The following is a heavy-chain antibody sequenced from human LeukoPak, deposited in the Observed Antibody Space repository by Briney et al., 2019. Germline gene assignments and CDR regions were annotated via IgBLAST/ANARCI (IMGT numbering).Heavy chain of an antibody. V-gene: IGHV3-33*01. CDR2: IWYDGSDE. CDR3: ARDGGYHSSGPFDY. D-gene: IGHD3-22*01. J-gene: IGHJ4*02. CDR1: GFTFSSHG. Sequence: GGSLRLFCAASGFTFSSHGMHWVRQAPGKGLEWVSIIWYDGSDEYYADSVKGRFTISRDNSKNTLYLQMNSLRAEDTAVYYCARDGGYHSSGPFDYWGQGTLVTVSS.